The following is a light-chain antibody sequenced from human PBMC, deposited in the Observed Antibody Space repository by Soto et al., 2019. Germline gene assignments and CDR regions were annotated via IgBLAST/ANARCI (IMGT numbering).Light chain of an antibody. CDR1: SSDIGGYNY. CDR3: NSSTISSAPLV. CDR2: EVS. J-gene: IGLJ1*01. Sequence: QSVLTQPASVSGSPGQSITISCTGTSSDIGGYNYVSWYQQHPGKAPKLMISEVSNRPSGVSNRFSGSTSGNTASLTISGLQPEDEADYYCNSSTISSAPLVFGTGTKLTVL. V-gene: IGLV2-14*01.